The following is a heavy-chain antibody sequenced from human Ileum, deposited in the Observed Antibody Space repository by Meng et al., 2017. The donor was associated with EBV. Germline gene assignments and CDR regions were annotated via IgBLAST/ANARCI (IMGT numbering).Heavy chain of an antibody. CDR1: GFSVSSYH. J-gene: IGHJ4*02. D-gene: IGHD3/OR15-3a*01. V-gene: IGHV3-53*01. CDR3: ARGPDWAKGGY. CDR2: IYIGGDT. Sequence: DCGGGLVCAWASLGPSCAPSGFSVSSYHMSWVRQAPGKGMEWVSTIYIGGDTFYADSVKDRFTISRDNSKNTLFLQMNRLTVEDTAVYYCARGPDWAKGGYWGLGTLVTVSS.